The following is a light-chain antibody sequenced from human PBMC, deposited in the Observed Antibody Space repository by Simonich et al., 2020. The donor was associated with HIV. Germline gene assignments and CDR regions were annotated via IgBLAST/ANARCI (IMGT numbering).Light chain of an antibody. Sequence: DIQMTQSPSTLSASVGDRVTITCRASQRISSWLDWYQQKPGKAPKILIYKASSLESGVPSRFSGSGSGTEFTLTISSLQPDDFATYYCQQYNSYVAFGQGTKVEIK. J-gene: IGKJ1*01. CDR3: QQYNSYVA. CDR2: KAS. V-gene: IGKV1-5*03. CDR1: QRISSW.